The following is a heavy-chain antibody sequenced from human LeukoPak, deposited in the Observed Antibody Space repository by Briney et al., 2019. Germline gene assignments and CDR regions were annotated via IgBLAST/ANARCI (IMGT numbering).Heavy chain of an antibody. CDR2: INSDSSHI. CDR3: ARGPIPDY. V-gene: IGHV3-21*01. D-gene: IGHD2-2*02. CDR1: GFTFSSYS. Sequence: GGSLRLSCAASGFTFSSYSMNWVRQAPGKGLEWVSSINSDSSHIYYADSMKGRFTISRDNAKNSLYLQMNSLRAEDTAVYYCARGPIPDYWGQGTLVTVSS. J-gene: IGHJ4*02.